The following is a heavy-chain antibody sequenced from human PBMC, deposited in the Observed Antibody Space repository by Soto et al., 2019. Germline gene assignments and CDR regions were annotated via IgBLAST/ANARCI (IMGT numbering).Heavy chain of an antibody. J-gene: IGHJ4*02. Sequence: PSETLSLTCAVYGGSFSGYYWSWIRQPPGKGLEWIGEINHSGSTNYNPSLKSRVTISVDTSKNQFSLKLSSVTAADTAVYYCETRLGGGNWNYSLWGQGTLVTVSS. CDR3: ETRLGGGNWNYSL. CDR1: GGSFSGYY. V-gene: IGHV4-34*01. D-gene: IGHD1-7*01. CDR2: INHSGST.